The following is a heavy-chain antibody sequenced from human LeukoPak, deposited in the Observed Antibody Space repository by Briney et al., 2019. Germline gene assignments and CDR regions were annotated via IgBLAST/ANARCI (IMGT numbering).Heavy chain of an antibody. CDR3: ARGKQYCGGDCYSSFDY. Sequence: GASVKVSCKASGGTFSSYAISWVRQAPGQGLEWMGGIIPIFGTSNYAQKFQGRVTITADESTSTAYMELSSLRSEDTAVYYCARGKQYCGGDCYSSFDYWGQGTLVTVSS. CDR1: GGTFSSYA. CDR2: IIPIFGTS. J-gene: IGHJ4*02. V-gene: IGHV1-69*13. D-gene: IGHD2-21*02.